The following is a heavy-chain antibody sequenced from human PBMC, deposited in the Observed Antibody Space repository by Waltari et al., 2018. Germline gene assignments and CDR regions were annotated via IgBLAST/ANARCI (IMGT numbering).Heavy chain of an antibody. D-gene: IGHD2-15*01. CDR2: INPNSGGT. Sequence: QVQLVQSGTEVKKPGASVRVSCQASGYIFIAHYMHWVRQAPGQGLEWMGWINPNSGGTNYAQKFQGRVTMTRDTSTSTAYMELSRITSDYTAIYYCARDGGFDFWGQGSLVTVSS. J-gene: IGHJ4*02. CDR1: GYIFIAHY. V-gene: IGHV1-2*02. CDR3: ARDGGFDF.